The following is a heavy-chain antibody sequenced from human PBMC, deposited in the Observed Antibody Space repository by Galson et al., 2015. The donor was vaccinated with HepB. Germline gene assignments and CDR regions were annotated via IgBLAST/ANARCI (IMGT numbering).Heavy chain of an antibody. J-gene: IGHJ4*02. Sequence: SVKVSCKASGGTFSSYTISWVRQAPGQGLEWMGRIIPILGIANYARKFQGRVTITADKSTSTAYMELSSLRSEDTAVYYCARGVTASLIFDYWGQGTLVTVSS. CDR1: GGTFSSYT. CDR2: IIPILGIA. D-gene: IGHD2-21*02. CDR3: ARGVTASLIFDY. V-gene: IGHV1-69*02.